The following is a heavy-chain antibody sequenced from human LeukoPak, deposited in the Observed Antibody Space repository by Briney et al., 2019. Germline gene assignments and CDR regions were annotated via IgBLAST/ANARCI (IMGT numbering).Heavy chain of an antibody. Sequence: PGGSLRLSCAAPGFTFSSSSLNSVRQAPGKGLEWVSYISSSGSTIYYADSVKGRFTISRDNAKNSLYLQMNSLRAEDTAVYYCAELGITMSGGVWGKGATVT. CDR2: ISSSGSTI. J-gene: IGHJ6*03. CDR3: AELGITMSGGV. V-gene: IGHV3-48*04. CDR1: GFTFSSSS. D-gene: IGHD3-10*02.